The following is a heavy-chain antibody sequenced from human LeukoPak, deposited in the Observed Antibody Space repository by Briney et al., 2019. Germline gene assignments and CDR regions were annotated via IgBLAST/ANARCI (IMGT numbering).Heavy chain of an antibody. D-gene: IGHD2-2*01. CDR1: GYTLTELS. CDR3: ATESRYCSSTSCSNWFDP. V-gene: IGHV1-24*01. CDR2: FDPEDGET. Sequence: GASVKVSCKVSGYTLTELSMHWVRQAPGKGLEWMGGFDPEDGETIYAQKFQGRVTMTEDTSTDTAYMELSSLRSEDTAVYYCATESRYCSSTSCSNWFDPWGQGTLVTASS. J-gene: IGHJ5*02.